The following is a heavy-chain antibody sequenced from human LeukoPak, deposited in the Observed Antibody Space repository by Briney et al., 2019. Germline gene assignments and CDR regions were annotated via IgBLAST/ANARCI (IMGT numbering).Heavy chain of an antibody. D-gene: IGHD1-26*01. CDR3: ARRTSNPVGAIDY. J-gene: IGHJ4*02. CDR1: GGSISISGYY. Sequence: PSETLSLTCTVSGGSISISGYYWGWIRQPPGRGLEWIGSISYSGTYYNPSLKSRLTISVDTSKNHFSLNLRSVTAADTAVYYCARRTSNPVGAIDYWGQGTLVTVSS. V-gene: IGHV4-39*01. CDR2: ISYSGT.